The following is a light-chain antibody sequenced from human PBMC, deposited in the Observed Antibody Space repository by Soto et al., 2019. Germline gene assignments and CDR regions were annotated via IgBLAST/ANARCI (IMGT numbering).Light chain of an antibody. V-gene: IGLV2-14*03. Sequence: QSALTQPASVSGSPGQSITISCTGSSSDVGGYHYVSWYQQYPGKAPKLVISDVSNRPSGVSHRFSGSKSGNTSSLTISGLQAEDAADYYCCSYTGTPTPLLGGGTKLTV. J-gene: IGLJ2*01. CDR1: SSDVGGYHY. CDR2: DVS. CDR3: CSYTGTPTPL.